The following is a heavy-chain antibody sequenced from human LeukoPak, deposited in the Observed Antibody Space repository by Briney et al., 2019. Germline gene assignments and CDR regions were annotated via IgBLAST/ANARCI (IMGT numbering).Heavy chain of an antibody. CDR2: IYYSGTT. Sequence: TPSETLSLTCTVSGVSISDYYWSWIRQPPGGGLEWLGYIYYSGTTHYNPSLKSRVTMSVDTSKNQFSLKVSSVTAADTAVYFCARNYDRMDYWGQGTLVTVSS. D-gene: IGHD3-22*01. CDR3: ARNYDRMDY. CDR1: GVSISDYY. J-gene: IGHJ4*02. V-gene: IGHV4-59*01.